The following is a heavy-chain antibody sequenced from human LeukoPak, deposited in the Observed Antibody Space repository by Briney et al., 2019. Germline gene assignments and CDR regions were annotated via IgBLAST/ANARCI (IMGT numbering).Heavy chain of an antibody. Sequence: SETLSLTCSVSGGSITSSSNYWGWIRQPPGKGLEWIGSIYYSGATYYNPSLKSRVTISVDTAKKQFSLTLRSVTAADTAVYYCARDGVRQHWYFDLWGRGTLVTVSS. V-gene: IGHV4-39*07. CDR2: IYYSGAT. CDR3: ARDGVRQHWYFDL. CDR1: GGSITSSSNY. D-gene: IGHD3-16*01. J-gene: IGHJ2*01.